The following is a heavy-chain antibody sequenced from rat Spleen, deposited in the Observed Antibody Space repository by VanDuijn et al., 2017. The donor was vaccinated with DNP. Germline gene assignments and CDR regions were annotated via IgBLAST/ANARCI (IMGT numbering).Heavy chain of an antibody. CDR2: IRSGGST. CDR1: GFSLTDYN. D-gene: IGHD5-1*01. CDR3: TRDQPKHSWDYAMDA. J-gene: IGHJ4*01. Sequence: QVQLKESGPGLVQPSQTLSLTCTVSGFSLTDYNVHWVRQPPGKGLEWMGRIRSGGSTDYNSALKSRLTISRDTSKSQVFLKVNSLQAEDTAIYFCTRDQPKHSWDYAMDAWGQGTSVTVSS. V-gene: IGHV2-19*01.